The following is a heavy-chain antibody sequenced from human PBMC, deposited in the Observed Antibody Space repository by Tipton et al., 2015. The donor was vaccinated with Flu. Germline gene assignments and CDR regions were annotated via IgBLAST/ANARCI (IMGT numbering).Heavy chain of an antibody. CDR1: GFAFSNYA. V-gene: IGHV3-23*01. Sequence: SLRLSCAASGFAFSNYAMSWVRQVPGKGLQWVSVVSGSGGATYYADSVKGRFTISRDNSKSALYLQMNGLRAEDTAVYYCASRVGRGTSGYFLLDAFDIWGQGTMVTVSS. D-gene: IGHD3-22*01. CDR2: VSGSGGAT. CDR3: ASRVGRGTSGYFLLDAFDI. J-gene: IGHJ3*02.